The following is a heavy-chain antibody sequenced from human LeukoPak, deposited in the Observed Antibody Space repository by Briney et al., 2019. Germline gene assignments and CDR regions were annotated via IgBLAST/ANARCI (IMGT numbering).Heavy chain of an antibody. CDR3: ARGGWSVDY. V-gene: IGHV4-59*01. CDR1: GGSMTNYY. J-gene: IGHJ4*02. Sequence: SVTLSLTCSVSGGSMTNYYWSWIRQPPGKGLEWIGYIYYSGSTNYNPSLKSRVTISVDTSKNQFSLKLSSVSAADTAVYYCARGGWSVDYWGQGTLVTVSS. CDR2: IYYSGST. D-gene: IGHD6-19*01.